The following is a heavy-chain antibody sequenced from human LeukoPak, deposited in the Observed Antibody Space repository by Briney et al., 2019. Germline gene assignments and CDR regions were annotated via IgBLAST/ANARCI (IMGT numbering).Heavy chain of an antibody. Sequence: PSETLSLTCAVYGGSFSGYYWSWIRQPPGKGLEWIGEINHSGSTNYNPSLKSRVTISVDTCKNQFSLKLTSVTAADTPVYYCATMPYYYDSSGYYYWFDPWGQGTLVTVSS. V-gene: IGHV4-34*01. CDR1: GGSFSGYY. CDR3: ATMPYYYDSSGYYYWFDP. D-gene: IGHD3-22*01. J-gene: IGHJ5*02. CDR2: INHSGST.